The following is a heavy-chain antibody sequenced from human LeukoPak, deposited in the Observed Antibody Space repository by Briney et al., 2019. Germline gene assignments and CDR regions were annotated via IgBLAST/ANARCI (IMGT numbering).Heavy chain of an antibody. CDR2: IIPIFSTA. V-gene: IGHV1-69*05. J-gene: IGHJ4*02. D-gene: IGHD2-21*02. CDR3: ARAGLSYCGGDCYLDY. Sequence: SVKVSCKASGGTFSGYAISWVRQAPGQGLEWMGRIIPIFSTANYAQKFQGRVTITTDESTSTAYMELSSLRSEDTAVYYCARAGLSYCGGDCYLDYWGQGTLVTVSS. CDR1: GGTFSGYA.